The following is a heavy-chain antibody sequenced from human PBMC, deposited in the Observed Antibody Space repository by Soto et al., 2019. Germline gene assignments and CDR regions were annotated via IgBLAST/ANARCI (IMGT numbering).Heavy chain of an antibody. CDR3: ARDFYPLAYYFDP. V-gene: IGHV1-18*04. CDR1: GYTFINHG. Sequence: QVQLVQSEAEVKKPGASVKVSCEASGYTFINHGISWVRQAPGQGLEWMGWVSGSNGNTKYAQKFQGRVTMTTETPRSPANWEFRTLESDEPAVYFCARDFYPLAYYFDPWGQGTLVTVSS. CDR2: VSGSNGNT. J-gene: IGHJ4*02.